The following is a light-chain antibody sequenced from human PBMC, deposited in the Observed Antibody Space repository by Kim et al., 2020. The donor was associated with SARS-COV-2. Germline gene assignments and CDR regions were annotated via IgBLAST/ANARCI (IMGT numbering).Light chain of an antibody. Sequence: QSASVSGSPGQSITISCTGTSSDVGGYDYVSWYQQHPGKAPKVLIYDVSNRPSGVSNRFSGSKSGNTASLTISGLQAEDEADYYCSSYTSISTYVFGTGTKVTVL. CDR2: DVS. V-gene: IGLV2-14*03. CDR3: SSYTSISTYV. CDR1: SSDVGGYDY. J-gene: IGLJ1*01.